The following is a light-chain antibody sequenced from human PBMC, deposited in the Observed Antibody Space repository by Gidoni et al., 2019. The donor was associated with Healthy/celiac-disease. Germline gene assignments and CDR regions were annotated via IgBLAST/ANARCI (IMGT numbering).Light chain of an antibody. CDR2: GAS. Sequence: EIVLTQSPGTLSLSPGERATLSCRASQSVSSSYLAWYQQKPGQAPRLLIYGASSRATGIPDRFSGSGSGKDFTLTISRLEPEDFAVYYCQQYGSSPTTFDQGTRLEIK. J-gene: IGKJ5*01. V-gene: IGKV3-20*01. CDR1: QSVSSSY. CDR3: QQYGSSPTT.